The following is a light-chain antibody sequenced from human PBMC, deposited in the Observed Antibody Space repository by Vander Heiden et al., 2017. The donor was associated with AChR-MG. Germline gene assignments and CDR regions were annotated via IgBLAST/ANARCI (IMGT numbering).Light chain of an antibody. V-gene: IGLV1-40*01. Sequence: SVLTQPPSVSGAPGPRVTISCTGSSSNIGTGYDVHWYQQLPGTAPKLSIYGNSNRPSGVPDRFSGSKSGTSASLAITGLQAEDEADYYCQSYDSSLSGVFGGGTKLTVL. CDR3: QSYDSSLSGV. J-gene: IGLJ3*02. CDR2: GNS. CDR1: SSNIGTGYD.